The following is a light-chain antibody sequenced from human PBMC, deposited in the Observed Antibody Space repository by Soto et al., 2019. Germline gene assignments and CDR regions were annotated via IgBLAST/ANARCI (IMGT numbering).Light chain of an antibody. Sequence: IQLTQSPSSLSASVGDRVTITCRAGQDIGSALAWYQQRPGKAPKLLLYDASNLEAGVPSRFSGSGSGTDFTLPITSLRPEDFATDYCQQFNGFPLTFGGGTKVQIK. V-gene: IGKV1-13*02. CDR3: QQFNGFPLT. CDR1: QDIGSA. J-gene: IGKJ4*01. CDR2: DAS.